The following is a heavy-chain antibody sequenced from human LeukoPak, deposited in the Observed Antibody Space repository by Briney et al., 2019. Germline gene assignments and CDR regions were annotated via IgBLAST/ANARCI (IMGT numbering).Heavy chain of an antibody. CDR2: INPSGGST. V-gene: IGHV1-46*01. CDR3: ARIHLVVALFDY. D-gene: IGHD2-15*01. Sequence: ASVKVSCKASGYTFTSYYMHWVRQAPGQGLEWMGIINPSGGSTSHAQKFQGRVTMTRDTSTSTVYMELSSLRSEDTAVYYCARIHLVVALFDYWGQGTLVTVSS. J-gene: IGHJ4*02. CDR1: GYTFTSYY.